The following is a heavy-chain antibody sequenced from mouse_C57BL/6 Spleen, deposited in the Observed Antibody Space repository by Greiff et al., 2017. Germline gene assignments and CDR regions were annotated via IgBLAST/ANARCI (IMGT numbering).Heavy chain of an antibody. J-gene: IGHJ4*01. Sequence: QVQLQQSGAELVRPGTSVKVSCKASGYAFTNYLIEWVKQRPGQGLEWIGVINPGSGGTNYNEKFKGKATLTADKSSSTAYMQLSSLTSEDSAVXFCAREVIYYGNLYAMDYWGQGTSVTVSS. D-gene: IGHD2-1*01. CDR1: GYAFTNYL. V-gene: IGHV1-54*01. CDR2: INPGSGGT. CDR3: AREVIYYGNLYAMDY.